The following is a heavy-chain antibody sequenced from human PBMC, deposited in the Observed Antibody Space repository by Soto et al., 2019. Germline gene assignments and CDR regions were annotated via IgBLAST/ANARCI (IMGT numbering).Heavy chain of an antibody. CDR2: IRSKAYGGTT. V-gene: IGHV3-49*03. Sequence: GGSLRLSCTASGFTFGDYAMSWFRQAPGKGLEWVGFIRSKAYGGTTEYAASVKGRFTISRDDSKSIAYLQMNSLKTEDTAVYYCTRGAKWFGEFYSVYWGQGTLVTVSS. D-gene: IGHD3-10*01. J-gene: IGHJ4*02. CDR3: TRGAKWFGEFYSVY. CDR1: GFTFGDYA.